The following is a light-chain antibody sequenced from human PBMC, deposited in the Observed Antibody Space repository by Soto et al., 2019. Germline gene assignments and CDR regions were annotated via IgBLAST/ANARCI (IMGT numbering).Light chain of an antibody. J-gene: IGLJ1*01. CDR1: SSDVGGYNY. V-gene: IGLV2-14*03. Sequence: QSALTQPASVSGSPGQSITISCTGTSSDVGGYNYVSWYQHHPGKAPKLMIYDVSTRPSGVSNRFSGSKSGNTASLTISGLQPEDEADYYCSSYTTSNTRQIVFGTRTKVTVL. CDR2: DVS. CDR3: SSYTTSNTRQIV.